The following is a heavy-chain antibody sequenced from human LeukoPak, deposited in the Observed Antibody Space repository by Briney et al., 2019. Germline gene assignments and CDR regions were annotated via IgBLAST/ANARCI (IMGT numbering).Heavy chain of an antibody. Sequence: ASVKVSCKASGYSFTSNYIHWVLQAPGQGLEWMGMIYPRDGSTSYAQKFQGRVTVARDTSTSTVHMELSGLRSEDTAVYYCARDQEAFDYWGQGTLVTVSS. CDR2: IYPRDGST. CDR1: GYSFTSNY. CDR3: ARDQEAFDY. V-gene: IGHV1-46*01. J-gene: IGHJ4*02.